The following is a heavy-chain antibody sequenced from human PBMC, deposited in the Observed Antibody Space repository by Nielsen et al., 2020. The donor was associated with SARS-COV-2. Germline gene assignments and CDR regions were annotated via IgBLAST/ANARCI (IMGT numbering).Heavy chain of an antibody. D-gene: IGHD4-23*01. CDR3: VRNRVVTASQVGWFDP. Sequence: GGSLRLSCAASGFTFSSYGMHWVRQAPGKGLEWVAVISYDGSNKYYADSVKGRFTISRDNSKNTLYLQMNRLRAEDTAVYYCVRNRVVTASQVGWFDPWGQGTLVTVSS. V-gene: IGHV3-30*03. J-gene: IGHJ5*02. CDR1: GFTFSSYG. CDR2: ISYDGSNK.